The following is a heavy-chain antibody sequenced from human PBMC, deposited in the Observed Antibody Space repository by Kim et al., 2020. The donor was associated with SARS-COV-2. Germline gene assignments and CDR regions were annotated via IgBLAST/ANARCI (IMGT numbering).Heavy chain of an antibody. D-gene: IGHD5-18*01. V-gene: IGHV3-21*01. Sequence: GGSLRLSCAASGFTFSSYSMNWVRQAPGKGLEWVSSISSSSSYIYYADSVKGRFTISRDNAKNSLYLQMNSLRAEDTAVYYCARTGVQLWSHSWYFDLWGRGTLVTVSS. J-gene: IGHJ2*01. CDR1: GFTFSSYS. CDR2: ISSSSSYI. CDR3: ARTGVQLWSHSWYFDL.